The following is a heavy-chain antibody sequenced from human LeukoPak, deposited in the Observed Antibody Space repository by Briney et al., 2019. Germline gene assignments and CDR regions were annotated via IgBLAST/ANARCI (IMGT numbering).Heavy chain of an antibody. D-gene: IGHD6-25*01. Sequence: PGGSLRLSCAASGFTFDDYAMHWVRQAPGKGLEWVSGISWNSGSIGYADSVKGRFTISRDNAKNSLYLQMNSLRAEDTALYYCAKDMNYGYSSGFDYWGQGTLVTVSS. V-gene: IGHV3-9*01. CDR2: ISWNSGSI. J-gene: IGHJ4*02. CDR1: GFTFDDYA. CDR3: AKDMNYGYSSGFDY.